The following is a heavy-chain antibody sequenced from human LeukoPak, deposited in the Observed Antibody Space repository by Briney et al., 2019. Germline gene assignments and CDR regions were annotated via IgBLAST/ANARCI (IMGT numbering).Heavy chain of an antibody. Sequence: GGSLRLSCAASEFAFRTYEMNWVRQAPGRGLEWVSYISNSGSTIYYADSVKGRFTISRDNAKGSLYLQMNSLRVDDTAVYYCARESRAGYDDVWESYCYTVLDCWGQGTLVTVSS. D-gene: IGHD3-16*02. J-gene: IGHJ4*02. CDR3: ARESRAGYDDVWESYCYTVLDC. V-gene: IGHV3-48*03. CDR1: EFAFRTYE. CDR2: ISNSGSTI.